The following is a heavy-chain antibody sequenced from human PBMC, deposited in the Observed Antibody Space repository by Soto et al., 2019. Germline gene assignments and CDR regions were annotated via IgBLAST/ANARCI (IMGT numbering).Heavy chain of an antibody. CDR2: ISYSGNT. V-gene: IGHV4-59*01. CDR3: VGLRGYAGSLIDY. Sequence: SETTSLTCTVSGGSIISGYWSWIRQPPGKGLEWIGYISYSGNTNYNPPLKSRVTMSVDTPKNQFSLRLSSVTTADTAVYYCVGLRGYAGSLIDYWGQGTRVTVSS. D-gene: IGHD2-15*01. J-gene: IGHJ4*02. CDR1: GGSIISGY.